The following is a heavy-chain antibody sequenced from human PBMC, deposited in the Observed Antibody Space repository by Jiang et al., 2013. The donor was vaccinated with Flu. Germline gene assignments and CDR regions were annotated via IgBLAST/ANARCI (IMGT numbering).Heavy chain of an antibody. CDR2: IHQSGSS. CDR1: GDSMSSNDF. J-gene: IGHJ4*02. CDR3: ARKTYNWDYAYNY. D-gene: IGHD1-7*01. Sequence: GPGLVKPSGTLSLTCAVSGDSMSSNDFWTWVRQPPGKGLEWIGEIHQSGSSNYNPSLMGRATISLDVSNSQVSLKLSSVTAADSAVYFCARKTYNWDYAYNYWGRGALVTVSS. V-gene: IGHV4-4*02.